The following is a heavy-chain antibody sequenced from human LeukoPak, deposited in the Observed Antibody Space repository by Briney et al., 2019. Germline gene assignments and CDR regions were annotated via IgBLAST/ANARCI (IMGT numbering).Heavy chain of an antibody. D-gene: IGHD4-17*01. J-gene: IGHJ4*02. Sequence: PSETLSLTCTVSGGSISSGGYYWSWIRQHPGKGLEWIGYIYYSGSTYYNPSLKSRVTISVDTSKNQFSLKLSSVTAADTAVYYCARGYGDHHYFDYRGQGTLVTVSS. V-gene: IGHV4-31*03. CDR3: ARGYGDHHYFDY. CDR1: GGSISSGGYY. CDR2: IYYSGST.